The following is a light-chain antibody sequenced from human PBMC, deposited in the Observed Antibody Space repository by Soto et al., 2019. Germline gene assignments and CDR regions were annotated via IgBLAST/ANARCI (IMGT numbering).Light chain of an antibody. CDR3: SSYTSSSTLV. Sequence: QSALTQPAFVSGSPGQSITISCTGTSSDVGGYNFVSWYQQHPGKVPKLMIYDVTNRPSGVSNRFSGSKSGNMASLTISGLQAEDEADYYCSSYTSSSTLVFGTGTKVTVL. J-gene: IGLJ1*01. CDR1: SSDVGGYNF. CDR2: DVT. V-gene: IGLV2-14*01.